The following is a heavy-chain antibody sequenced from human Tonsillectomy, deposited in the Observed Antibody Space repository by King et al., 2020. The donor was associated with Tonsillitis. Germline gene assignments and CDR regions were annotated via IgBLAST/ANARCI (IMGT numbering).Heavy chain of an antibody. CDR2: IWSDGENK. Sequence: LVESGGGVVPPGRSLRISCASSAFTFSSFGMHWVRQAPGKGLEWVAVIWSDGENKYYADSVKGRLTISRDNSKNTLFLQMNSLRAEDTAVYYCARSITGSTRGIDYWGQGTLVTVSS. J-gene: IGHJ4*02. CDR1: AFTFSSFG. D-gene: IGHD1-20*01. V-gene: IGHV3-33*01. CDR3: ARSITGSTRGIDY.